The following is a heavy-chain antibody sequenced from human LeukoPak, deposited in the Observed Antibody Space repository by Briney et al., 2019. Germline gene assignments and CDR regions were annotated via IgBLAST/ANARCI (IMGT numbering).Heavy chain of an antibody. CDR1: GFTFNSYS. Sequence: GGSLRLSCAASGFTFNSYSMNWVRQAPGKGLEWVSFTSSLGTYIHYADSVKGRFTISRDNANNLLYLQMNSLRAEDTAVYFCASLSFKNSDDFDRRDPFDYWGQGTLVTVSS. D-gene: IGHD3-22*01. CDR2: TSSLGTYI. J-gene: IGHJ4*02. V-gene: IGHV3-21*01. CDR3: ASLSFKNSDDFDRRDPFDY.